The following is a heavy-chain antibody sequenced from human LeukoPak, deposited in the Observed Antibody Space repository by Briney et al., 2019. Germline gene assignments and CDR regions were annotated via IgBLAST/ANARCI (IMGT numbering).Heavy chain of an antibody. CDR3: ARNSRVASTSGLNY. D-gene: IGHD4-23*01. J-gene: IGHJ4*02. CDR2: ITPIFGAA. V-gene: IGHV1-69*13. CDR1: GYTFTNYG. Sequence: SVKVSCKAFGYTFTNYGITWVRQAPGQGLEWMGEITPIFGAANYAQTFQGRVTITADESTSTVFMELSSLRSDDTAFYYCARNSRVASTSGLNYWGQGTLVTVSS.